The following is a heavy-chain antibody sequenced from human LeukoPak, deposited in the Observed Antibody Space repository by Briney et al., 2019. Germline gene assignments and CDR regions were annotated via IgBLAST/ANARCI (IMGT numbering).Heavy chain of an antibody. CDR3: VGDPGDY. J-gene: IGHJ4*02. Sequence: GGSLRLSCTASGFTFSTYSMNWVRQAPGKGLEWVAHIKHDGTEKYYVDSVKGRFTISRDIAKNSLYLQMNTLRAEDTAVYYCVGDPGDYWGQGTLVTVSS. V-gene: IGHV3-7*01. CDR1: GFTFSTYS. CDR2: IKHDGTEK.